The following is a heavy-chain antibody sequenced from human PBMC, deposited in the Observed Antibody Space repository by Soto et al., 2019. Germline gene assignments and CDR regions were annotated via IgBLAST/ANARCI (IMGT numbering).Heavy chain of an antibody. D-gene: IGHD2-15*01. V-gene: IGHV3-23*01. CDR1: GFSFSRNA. CDR2: ISSGGNT. CDR3: AKLGYCTGGTCYLDYYYGVDV. J-gene: IGHJ6*02. Sequence: QLLESGGGLVQPGGSLRLSCEASGFSFSRNAMSWVRQAPGKGLEWVSSISSGGNTYYADSVKGRFTISRDNSKNTQSLQMTSLGAEATAVYYCAKLGYCTGGTCYLDYYYGVDVWGQGTTVTVS.